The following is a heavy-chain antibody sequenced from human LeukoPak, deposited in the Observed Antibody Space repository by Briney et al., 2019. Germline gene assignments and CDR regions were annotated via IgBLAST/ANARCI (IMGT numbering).Heavy chain of an antibody. D-gene: IGHD5-18*01. J-gene: IGHJ4*02. CDR1: GFTFSSYA. CDR2: ISGSCGST. CDR3: AKVPLGGYSYGWAPFDY. V-gene: IGHV3-23*01. Sequence: QPGGSLRLSCAASGFTFSSYAMSWVRQAPGKGLEWVSAISGSCGSTYYADSVKGRFTISRDNSKNTLYLQMHSLRAEDTAVYYCAKVPLGGYSYGWAPFDYWGQGTLVTVSS.